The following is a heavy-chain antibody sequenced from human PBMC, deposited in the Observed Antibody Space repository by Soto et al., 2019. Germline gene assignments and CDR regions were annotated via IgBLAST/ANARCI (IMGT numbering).Heavy chain of an antibody. CDR1: GFTFDDYG. CDR3: ARNYGDLPDFDAFDI. J-gene: IGHJ3*02. CDR2: INWNGGST. Sequence: EVQLVESGGGVVRPGGSLRLSCAASGFTFDDYGMSWVRQAPGKGLEWVSGINWNGGSTGYADSVKGRFTISRDNAKNSLNLQTNSLRAEDTALYHCARNYGDLPDFDAFDIWGQGTMVTVSS. D-gene: IGHD4-17*01. V-gene: IGHV3-20*01.